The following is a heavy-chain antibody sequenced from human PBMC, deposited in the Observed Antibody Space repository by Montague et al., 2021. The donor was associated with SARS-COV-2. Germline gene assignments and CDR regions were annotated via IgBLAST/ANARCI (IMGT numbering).Heavy chain of an antibody. J-gene: IGHJ6*02. Sequence: SLRLSCAASGFTFSSYWMSWVRQAPGKGLEWVANIKQGGSEKYYVDSVKGRFTIPRDNAKNSLYLQMNSLRAEDTAVYYCARDSFWSSYYTDYYGMDVWGQGTTVTVSS. CDR3: ARDSFWSSYYTDYYGMDV. CDR2: IKQGGSEK. CDR1: GFTFSSYW. V-gene: IGHV3-7*01. D-gene: IGHD3-3*01.